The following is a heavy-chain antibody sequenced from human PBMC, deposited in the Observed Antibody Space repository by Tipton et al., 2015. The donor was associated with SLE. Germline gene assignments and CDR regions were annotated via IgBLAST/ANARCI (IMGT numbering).Heavy chain of an antibody. J-gene: IGHJ3*02. CDR3: ARTLGAIAHTVYDAFDI. V-gene: IGHV4-38-2*01. CDR2: IYYSGNT. Sequence: LRLSCDVTGFSISSGYYWGWIRQPPGKGLEWIGNIYYSGNTFYNPSLKSRVTISVDASKNQYSLKLTSVTAADTAVYYCARTLGAIAHTVYDAFDIWGQGKMVTVSS. CDR1: GFSISSGYY. D-gene: IGHD1-26*01.